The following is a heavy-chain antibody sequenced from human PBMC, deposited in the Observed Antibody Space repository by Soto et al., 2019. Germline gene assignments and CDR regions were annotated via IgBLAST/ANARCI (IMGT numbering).Heavy chain of an antibody. CDR3: ARSGLAAGY. J-gene: IGHJ4*02. V-gene: IGHV1-18*01. CDR1: GYTFTSYA. CDR2: ISAYNGNT. Sequence: QVQLVQSGAEVKKPGASVKVSCKASGYTFTSYAISWVRQAPAQGLEWVGWISAYNGNTNYAQKLQGRVTMTTHTTTTTAYRELRSLRTDDTAVYSCARSGLAAGYWSKGTLVNVSS. D-gene: IGHD3-10*01.